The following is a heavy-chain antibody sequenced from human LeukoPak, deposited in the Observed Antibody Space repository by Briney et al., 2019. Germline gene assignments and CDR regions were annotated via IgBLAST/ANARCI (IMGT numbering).Heavy chain of an antibody. CDR3: AKRGHYYGSGSRYYYYMDV. D-gene: IGHD3-10*01. CDR2: ISSSSSYI. J-gene: IGHJ6*03. V-gene: IGHV3-21*01. Sequence: GGSLRLSCAASGFTFSSYSMNWVRQAPGKGLEWVSSISSSSSYIYYADSVKGRFTISRDNAKNSLYLQMNSLRAEDTAVYYCAKRGHYYGSGSRYYYYMDVWGKGTTVTISS. CDR1: GFTFSSYS.